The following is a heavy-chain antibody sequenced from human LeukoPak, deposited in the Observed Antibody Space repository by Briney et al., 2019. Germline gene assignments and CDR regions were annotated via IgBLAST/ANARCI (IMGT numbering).Heavy chain of an antibody. J-gene: IGHJ4*02. CDR1: GFTFSSYG. D-gene: IGHD6-13*01. CDR3: AREGGHGGYFDH. V-gene: IGHV3-33*01. Sequence: GGSLRLSCAASGFTFSSYGMHWVRQAPGKGLEWVAVIWYDGSNKYYADSVKGRFTISRDNSKNTLYLQMNSLRAEDTALYYCAREGGHGGYFDHWGQGTLVTVSS. CDR2: IWYDGSNK.